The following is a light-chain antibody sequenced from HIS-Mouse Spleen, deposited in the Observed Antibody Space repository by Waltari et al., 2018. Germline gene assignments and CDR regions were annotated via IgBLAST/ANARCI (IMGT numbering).Light chain of an antibody. CDR1: SSDVGGYHY. Sequence: QSALTQPRSVSGSPGQSVTIPCTGTSSDVGGYHYFAWYQQPPGKAPKLMIYDVSKRPSGVPDRFSGSKSGNTASLTISGLQAEDEADYYCCSYAGSYTFYVFGTGTKVTVL. CDR3: CSYAGSYTFYV. CDR2: DVS. J-gene: IGLJ1*01. V-gene: IGLV2-11*01.